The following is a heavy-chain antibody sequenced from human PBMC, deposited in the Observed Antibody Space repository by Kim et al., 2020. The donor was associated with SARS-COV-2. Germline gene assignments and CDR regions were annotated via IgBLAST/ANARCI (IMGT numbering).Heavy chain of an antibody. V-gene: IGHV1-69*13. CDR1: GGTFSSYA. D-gene: IGHD5-12*01. J-gene: IGHJ6*02. CDR2: IIPIFGTA. CDR3: ASSMGPGGYDPPYYYYGMDV. Sequence: SVKVSCKASGGTFSSYAISWVRQAPGQGLEWMGGIIPIFGTANYAQKFQGRVTITADESTSTAYMELSSLRSEDTAVYYCASSMGPGGYDPPYYYYGMDVWGQGTTVTVSS.